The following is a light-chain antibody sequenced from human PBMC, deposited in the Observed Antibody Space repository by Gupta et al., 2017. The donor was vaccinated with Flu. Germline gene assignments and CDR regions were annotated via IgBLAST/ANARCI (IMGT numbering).Light chain of an antibody. CDR2: WSS. Sequence: DIVMTQSPDSLAVSLGERATINCKSSQSPFSSSNNKNFLAWYQQKPGQSPRLLISWSSTRESGVPERFSGSGSGTDFTLTISSLQAEDVAVYHCMQSYSYFWTFGQGTKVEV. CDR1: QSPFSSSNNKNF. V-gene: IGKV4-1*01. CDR3: MQSYSYFWT. J-gene: IGKJ1*01.